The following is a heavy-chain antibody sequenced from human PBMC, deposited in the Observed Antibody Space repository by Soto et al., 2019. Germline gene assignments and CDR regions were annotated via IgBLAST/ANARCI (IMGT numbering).Heavy chain of an antibody. CDR3: ARIQLGYDAFNI. V-gene: IGHV3-21*01. CDR2: ISSSSSYI. CDR1: GFTFSSYS. D-gene: IGHD6-6*01. Sequence: EVQLVESGGGLVKPGGSLRLSCAASGFTFSSYSMNWVRQAPGKGLEWVSSISSSSSYIYYADSVKGRFTISRDNAKNSRYLQTNSLRAEDTAVYYRARIQLGYDAFNIWGQGTMVTVSS. J-gene: IGHJ3*02.